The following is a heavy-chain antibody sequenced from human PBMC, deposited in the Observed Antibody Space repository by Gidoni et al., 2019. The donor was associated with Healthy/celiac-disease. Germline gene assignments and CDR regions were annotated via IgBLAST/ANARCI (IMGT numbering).Heavy chain of an antibody. CDR3: ARRGVRDGYNRGFVY. CDR1: GGSISSSSYY. J-gene: IGHJ4*02. Sequence: QLQLQESGPGLVKPSETLSLTCTVSGGSISSSSYYWGWIRQPPGKGLEWIGSIYYSGSTYYNPSLKSRVTISVDTSKNQFSLKLSSVTAADTAVYYCARRGVRDGYNRGFVYWGQGTLVTVSS. D-gene: IGHD3-10*01. CDR2: IYYSGST. V-gene: IGHV4-39*01.